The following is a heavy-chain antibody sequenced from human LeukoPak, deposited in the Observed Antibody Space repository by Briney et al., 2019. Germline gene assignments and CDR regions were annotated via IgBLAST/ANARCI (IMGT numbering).Heavy chain of an antibody. V-gene: IGHV1-69*13. D-gene: IGHD2-2*02. J-gene: IGHJ4*02. CDR2: IIPIFGTA. Sequence: GASVKVSCKASGYTFSTYPMNWVRQAPGQGLEWMGGIIPIFGTANYAQKFQGRVTITADESTSTAYMELSSLRSEDTAVYYCATCARNLYCYRFDYWGQGTLVTVSS. CDR1: GYTFSTYP. CDR3: ATCARNLYCYRFDY.